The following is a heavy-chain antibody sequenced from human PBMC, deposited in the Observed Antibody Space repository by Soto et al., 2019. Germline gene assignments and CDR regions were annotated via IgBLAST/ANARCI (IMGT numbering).Heavy chain of an antibody. CDR1: GFTFSSYA. Sequence: QVQLVESGGGVVQPGRSLRLSCAASGFTFSSYAMHWVRQAPGKGLEWVAVISYDGSNKYYADSVKGRVTISRDNSKNTLYLQMNSLRAEDTAVYYCARDYSNYVYYYYGMDVWGQGTTVTVSS. D-gene: IGHD4-4*01. CDR3: ARDYSNYVYYYYGMDV. J-gene: IGHJ6*02. V-gene: IGHV3-30-3*01. CDR2: ISYDGSNK.